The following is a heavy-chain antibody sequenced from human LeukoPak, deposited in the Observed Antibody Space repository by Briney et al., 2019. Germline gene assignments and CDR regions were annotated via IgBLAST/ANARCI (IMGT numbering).Heavy chain of an antibody. CDR2: IYYSGST. Sequence: SETLSLTCTVSGGSISSSSYYWGWIRQPPGKGLEWMGSIYYSGSTYYNPSLKSRVTISVDTSKNQFSLKLSSVTAADTAVYYCARHSTMIRGVTSPDYWGQGTLVTVSS. J-gene: IGHJ4*02. CDR1: GGSISSSSYY. CDR3: ARHSTMIRGVTSPDY. D-gene: IGHD3-10*01. V-gene: IGHV4-39*01.